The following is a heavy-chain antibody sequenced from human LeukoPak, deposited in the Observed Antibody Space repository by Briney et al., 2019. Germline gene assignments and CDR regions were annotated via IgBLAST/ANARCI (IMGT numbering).Heavy chain of an antibody. V-gene: IGHV3-20*04. Sequence: RPRGSLRLSCAAPGFTFDDYGMSWVRQAPGKGLEWVSGINWNGGRTGYADSVKGRFTISRDNAKNSLYLQMNSLRAEDTALYYCARASGYSSSWYGSVYWGQGTLVTVSS. J-gene: IGHJ4*02. CDR3: ARASGYSSSWYGSVY. D-gene: IGHD6-13*01. CDR2: INWNGGRT. CDR1: GFTFDDYG.